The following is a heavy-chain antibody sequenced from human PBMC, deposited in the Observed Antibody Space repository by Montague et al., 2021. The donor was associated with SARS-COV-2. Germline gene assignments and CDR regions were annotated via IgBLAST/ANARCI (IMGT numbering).Heavy chain of an antibody. CDR1: GDSVSTKLSA. CDR2: TYYRSNWSH. D-gene: IGHD1-1*01. J-gene: IGHJ4*02. Sequence: CAISGDSVSTKLSAWNWIRQSPSRGLEWLGRTYYRSNWSHDYAPSVKSRIIVNPDTSKNQFSLQLYSVTPEDTAVYYCVRDHDQVFDYWGEGTLVTVSS. CDR3: VRDHDQVFDY. V-gene: IGHV6-1*01.